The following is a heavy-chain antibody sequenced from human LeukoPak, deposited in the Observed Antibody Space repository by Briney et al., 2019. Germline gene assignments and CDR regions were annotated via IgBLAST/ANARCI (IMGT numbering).Heavy chain of an antibody. CDR2: IYSGGST. Sequence: SGGSLRLSCAASGFTVSSNYMSWVRQAPGKGLEWVSVIYSGGSTYYADSVKGRFTISRDNSKNTLYLQMNSLRAEDTAVYYCASCGYSGYDFFDYWGQGTLVTVSS. J-gene: IGHJ4*02. CDR3: ASCGYSGYDFFDY. V-gene: IGHV3-66*01. CDR1: GFTVSSNY. D-gene: IGHD5-12*01.